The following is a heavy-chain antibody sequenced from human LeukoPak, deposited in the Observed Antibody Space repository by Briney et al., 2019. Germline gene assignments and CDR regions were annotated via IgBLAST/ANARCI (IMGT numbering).Heavy chain of an antibody. CDR2: ISRGSSDI. J-gene: IGHJ4*02. D-gene: IGHD3-22*01. V-gene: IGHV3-21*01. CDR3: ARQYDSKGRFDW. Sequence: GGSLRLSCAAPASIFSSHTMNWVRQAPGKGLEWVSSISRGSSDINYADSVKGRFIISRDNAKNSLYLQMNSLRDEDMGFYYCARQYDSKGRFDWWGQGTLVTVPS. CDR1: ASIFSSHT.